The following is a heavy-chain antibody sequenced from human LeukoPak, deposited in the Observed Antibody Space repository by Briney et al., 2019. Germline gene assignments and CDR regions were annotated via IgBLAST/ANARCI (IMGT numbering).Heavy chain of an antibody. CDR2: IWNDGSNK. CDR3: ARASGPFDY. D-gene: IGHD3-10*01. V-gene: IGHV3-33*01. CDR1: GFTFSTYG. Sequence: GGSLRLSCAASGFTFSTYGMHWVRQAPGKGLEWVAVIWNDGSNKYYADSVKGRFTTSRDNSKNTLYLQMNSLRAEDTAVYSCARASGPFDYWGQGTLVTVSS. J-gene: IGHJ4*02.